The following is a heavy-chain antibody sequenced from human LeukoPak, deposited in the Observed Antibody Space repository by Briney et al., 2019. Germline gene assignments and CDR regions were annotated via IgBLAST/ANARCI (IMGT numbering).Heavy chain of an antibody. CDR1: GFTFSSYS. D-gene: IGHD3-16*01. CDR3: ARGGIWWFDP. CDR2: ISSGSSYI. V-gene: IGHV3-21*01. Sequence: GGSLRLSCAASGFTFSSYSMNWVRQAPGKGLEWVSSISSGSSYIYFADSVKGRFTISRDNAKSSLYLQMNSLRAEDTAVYYCARGGIWWFDPWGQGTLVTVSS. J-gene: IGHJ5*02.